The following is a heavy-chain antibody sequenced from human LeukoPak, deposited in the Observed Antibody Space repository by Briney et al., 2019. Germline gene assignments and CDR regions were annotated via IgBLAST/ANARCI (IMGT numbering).Heavy chain of an antibody. CDR2: IRSKAYGGTT. CDR3: TRADELLDYFDY. Sequence: GGSLRLSCTPSGFTSGDYAMRWVRQAPGEGREWVGFIRSKAYGGTTEYAASVKGRFTISRDDSKSIAYLQMNSLKTEDTAVFYCTRADELLDYFDYWGQGTLVTVSS. V-gene: IGHV3-49*04. CDR1: GFTSGDYA. J-gene: IGHJ4*02. D-gene: IGHD1-26*01.